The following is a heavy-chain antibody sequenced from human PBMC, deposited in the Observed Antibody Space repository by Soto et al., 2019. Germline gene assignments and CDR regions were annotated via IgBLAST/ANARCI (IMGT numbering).Heavy chain of an antibody. D-gene: IGHD2-2*01. CDR1: GGTFSSYA. CDR2: IIPISGTA. V-gene: IGHV1-69*01. Sequence: QVQLVQSGAEVKKPGSSVKVSCKASGGTFSSYAISWVRQAPGQGLEWMGGIIPISGTANYAQKFQGRVTNNADESTSTAYMGLSSLRSEDTAVYYCARSQGSSTSLEIYYYYYYGMDVWGQGTTVTVSS. CDR3: ARSQGSSTSLEIYYYYYYGMDV. J-gene: IGHJ6*02.